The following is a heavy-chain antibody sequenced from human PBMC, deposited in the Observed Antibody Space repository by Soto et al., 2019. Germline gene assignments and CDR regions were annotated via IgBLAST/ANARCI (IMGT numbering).Heavy chain of an antibody. D-gene: IGHD5-18*01. CDR1: GYTFTSYG. CDR2: ISAYNGHT. V-gene: IGHV1-18*04. CDR3: ARDERSYGYVDYYGMDV. Sequence: QVQLVQSGAEVKKPGASVKVSCKASGYTFTSYGISWVRQAPGQGLEWMGWISAYNGHTNYAQKLQGRVTMTTGPSTSTAYMELRSLRSDDTAVYYCARDERSYGYVDYYGMDVWGQGTTVTVSS. J-gene: IGHJ6*02.